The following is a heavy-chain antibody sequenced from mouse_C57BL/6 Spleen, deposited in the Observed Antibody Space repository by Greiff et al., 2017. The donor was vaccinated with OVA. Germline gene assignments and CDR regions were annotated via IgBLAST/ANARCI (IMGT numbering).Heavy chain of an antibody. CDR2: IYPRSGNT. D-gene: IGHD2-1*01. CDR1: GYTFTSYG. Sequence: VMLVESGAELARPGASVKLSCKASGYTFTSYGISWVKQRTGQGLEWIGEIYPRSGNTYYNEKFKGKATLTADKSSSTAYMELRSLTSEDSAVYFCARWGVYYGNYGAMDYWGQGTSVTVSS. V-gene: IGHV1-81*01. CDR3: ARWGVYYGNYGAMDY. J-gene: IGHJ4*01.